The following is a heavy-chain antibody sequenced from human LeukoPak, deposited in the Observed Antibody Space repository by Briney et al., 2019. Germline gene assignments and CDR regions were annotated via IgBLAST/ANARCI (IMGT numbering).Heavy chain of an antibody. CDR2: IWFDGSNE. CDR3: ARDDGYGRFDY. J-gene: IGHJ4*02. CDR1: GFTFRIYG. V-gene: IGHV3-33*01. Sequence: GGFLRLSCAASGFTFRIYGMHSVRQAPGKGLEWVALIWFDGSNEYYADSVKGRFTVSRENSKNTLYLQMSSLRAEDTAVYYCARDDGYGRFDYWGQGTLVTVSS. D-gene: IGHD5-18*01.